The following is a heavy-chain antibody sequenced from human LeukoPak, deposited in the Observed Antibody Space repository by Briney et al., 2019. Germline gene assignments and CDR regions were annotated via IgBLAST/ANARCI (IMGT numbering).Heavy chain of an antibody. CDR1: RFTFSSYW. J-gene: IGHJ4*02. CDR3: ARDRGEYYSDS. D-gene: IGHD3-10*01. CDR2: INSDGSST. Sequence: PGGSLRLSCAASRFTFSSYWMHWVRQAPGKGLVWVSRINSDGSSTNYADSVKGRFTISRDNAKNTLYLQLNSLRAEDTAVYYCARDRGEYYSDSWGQGTLVTVSS. V-gene: IGHV3-74*01.